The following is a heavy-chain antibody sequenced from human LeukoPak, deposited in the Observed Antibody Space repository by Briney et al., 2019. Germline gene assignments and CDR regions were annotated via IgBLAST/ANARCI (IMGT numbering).Heavy chain of an antibody. CDR2: IYYGGST. J-gene: IGHJ5*02. CDR3: ARALGYCSGGSCTRGYNWFDP. Sequence: SETLSLTCTVSGCSISSSDYYWGWIRQPPGKGLEWIGSIYYGGSTYYNPSLKSRVTISVDTSMSQFSLKLSFVTTADTAVYYCARALGYCSGGSCTRGYNWFDPWGQGTLVTVPS. V-gene: IGHV4-39*01. CDR1: GCSISSSDYY. D-gene: IGHD2-15*01.